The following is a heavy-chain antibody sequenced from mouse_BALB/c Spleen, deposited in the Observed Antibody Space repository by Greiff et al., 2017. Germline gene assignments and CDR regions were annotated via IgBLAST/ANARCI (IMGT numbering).Heavy chain of an antibody. CDR3: AFNYYGSSHYYAMDY. CDR1: GFNIKDTY. D-gene: IGHD1-1*01. Sequence: EVQLQQSGAELVKPGASVKLSCTASGFNIKDTYMHWVKQRPEQGLEWIGRIDPANGNTKYDPKFQGKATITADTSSNTAYLQLSSLTSEDTAVYYCAFNYYGSSHYYAMDYWGQGTSVTVSS. CDR2: IDPANGNT. J-gene: IGHJ4*01. V-gene: IGHV14-3*02.